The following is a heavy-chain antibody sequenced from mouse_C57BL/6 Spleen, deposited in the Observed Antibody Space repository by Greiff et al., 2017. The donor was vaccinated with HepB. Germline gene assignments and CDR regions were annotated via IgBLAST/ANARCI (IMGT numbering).Heavy chain of an antibody. Sequence: EVQLVESGAELVKPGASVKLSCTASGFNIKDYYMHWVKQRTEQGLEWIGRIDPEDGETKYAPKFQGKATITADTSSNTAYLQLSSLTSEDTAVYYCARDYYGSSLYYAMDYWGQGTSVTVSS. J-gene: IGHJ4*01. V-gene: IGHV14-2*01. CDR1: GFNIKDYY. CDR2: IDPEDGET. CDR3: ARDYYGSSLYYAMDY. D-gene: IGHD1-1*01.